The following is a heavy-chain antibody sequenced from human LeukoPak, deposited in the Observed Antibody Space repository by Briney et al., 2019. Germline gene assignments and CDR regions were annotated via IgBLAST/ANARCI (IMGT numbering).Heavy chain of an antibody. CDR3: ARESYYDFWSPDY. J-gene: IGHJ4*02. CDR2: ISSSSSYI. Sequence: PGGSLRLSCAASGFTFSSYSMNWVRQAPGKGLEWVSSISSSSSYIYYADSVKGRFTTSKDNAKNSLYLQMNSLRAEDTAVYYCARESYYDFWSPDYWGQGTLVTVSS. V-gene: IGHV3-21*01. CDR1: GFTFSSYS. D-gene: IGHD3-3*01.